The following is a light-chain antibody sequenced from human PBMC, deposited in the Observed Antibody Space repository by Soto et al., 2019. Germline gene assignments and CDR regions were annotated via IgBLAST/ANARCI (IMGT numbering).Light chain of an antibody. J-gene: IGKJ1*01. Sequence: EIVLTQSPGTLSLSPGERATLSCRTSRSVSSNFLAWYQHKPGQAPRLLSYGASSRATGIPDRFSVSGSGTDFTLTISRLEPEDFAVYYCQQYGSTPRTFGQGTKVEIK. CDR2: GAS. V-gene: IGKV3-20*01. CDR3: QQYGSTPRT. CDR1: RSVSSNF.